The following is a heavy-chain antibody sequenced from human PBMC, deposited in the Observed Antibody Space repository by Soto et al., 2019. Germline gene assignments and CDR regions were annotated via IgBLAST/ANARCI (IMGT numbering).Heavy chain of an antibody. CDR3: ASSSVTVTTAVYYYYGMDV. CDR1: GGTFSSYA. D-gene: IGHD4-17*01. J-gene: IGHJ6*02. V-gene: IGHV1-69*01. Sequence: QVQLVQSGAEVKKPGSSVKVSCKASGGTFSSYAISWVRQAPGQGLEWMGGIIPIFGTANYAQKFQGRVTIPAAESTSTAYMELSSLRSEDTAVYYCASSSVTVTTAVYYYYGMDVWGQGTTVTVSS. CDR2: IIPIFGTA.